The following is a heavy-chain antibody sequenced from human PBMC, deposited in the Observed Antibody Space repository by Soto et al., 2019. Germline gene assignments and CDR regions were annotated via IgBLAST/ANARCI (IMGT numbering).Heavy chain of an antibody. D-gene: IGHD4-17*01. Sequence: PSETLSLTCDVSGYSISSGYYWACVRQPPGKGMEWIGSINHRGNSFYNPSLKSRVTISVDTSKNQGSLKVSSVTAADTAVYYCVRSGDDYGSYIDYWGQGTLVTVYS. CDR2: INHRGNS. J-gene: IGHJ4*02. CDR3: VRSGDDYGSYIDY. CDR1: GYSISSGYY. V-gene: IGHV4-38-2*01.